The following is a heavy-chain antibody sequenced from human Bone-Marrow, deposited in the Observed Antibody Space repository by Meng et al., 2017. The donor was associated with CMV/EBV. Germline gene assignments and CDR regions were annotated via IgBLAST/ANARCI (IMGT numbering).Heavy chain of an antibody. D-gene: IGHD1-26*01. CDR2: ISSSSSYI. J-gene: IGHJ3*02. CDR3: AKDEREAFDI. CDR1: GFTFSSYS. Sequence: GESLKISCAASGFTFSSYSMNWVRQAPGKGLEWVSSISSSSSYIYCADSVKGRFTISRDNAKNSLYLQMNSLRAEDTALYYCAKDEREAFDIWGQGTMVTVSS. V-gene: IGHV3-21*04.